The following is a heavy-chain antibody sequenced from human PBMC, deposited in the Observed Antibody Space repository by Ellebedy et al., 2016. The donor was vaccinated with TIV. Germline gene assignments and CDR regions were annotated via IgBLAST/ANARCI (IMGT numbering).Heavy chain of an antibody. V-gene: IGHV3-9*01. Sequence: GGSLRLXCAASGFTFDDYAMHWVRQAPGKGLEWVSGISWNSGSIGYADSVKGRFTISRDNAKNSLYLQMNSLRAEDTAVYYCARDDGRYLGDDAFDIWGQGTMVTVSS. CDR1: GFTFDDYA. CDR3: ARDDGRYLGDDAFDI. D-gene: IGHD3-16*01. CDR2: ISWNSGSI. J-gene: IGHJ3*02.